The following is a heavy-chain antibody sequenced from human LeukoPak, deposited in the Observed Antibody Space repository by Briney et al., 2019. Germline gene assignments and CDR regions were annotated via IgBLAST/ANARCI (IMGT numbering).Heavy chain of an antibody. D-gene: IGHD2-21*02. V-gene: IGHV3-23*01. CDR1: GFTFSLFP. Sequence: GGSLRLSCAASGFTFSLFPMIWVRQAPGKGLEWVSAISGSGDTTYSADSVKGRFTISRDNSKNTLYLQMNSLRAEDTAVYYCARAVGVTAIHNAFDIWGQGTMVTVSS. CDR2: ISGSGDTT. J-gene: IGHJ3*02. CDR3: ARAVGVTAIHNAFDI.